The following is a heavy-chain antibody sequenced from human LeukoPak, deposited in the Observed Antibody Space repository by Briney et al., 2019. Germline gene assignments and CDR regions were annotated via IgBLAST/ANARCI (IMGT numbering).Heavy chain of an antibody. Sequence: PSETLSLTCTVSGGSISSGGYYWSWIRQHPGKGLEYIGHIYYSGSTSYNPSLKSRVTISVDTSKNQFSLKLSSVTAADTAVYYCARGVLRFREAFDYWGQGTLVTVPS. CDR2: IYYSGST. V-gene: IGHV4-31*03. CDR3: ARGVLRFREAFDY. D-gene: IGHD3-3*01. CDR1: GGSISSGGYY. J-gene: IGHJ4*02.